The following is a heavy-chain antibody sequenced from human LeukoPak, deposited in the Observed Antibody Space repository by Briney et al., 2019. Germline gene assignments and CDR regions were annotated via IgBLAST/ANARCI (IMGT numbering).Heavy chain of an antibody. CDR3: VRGGTYWTVS. J-gene: IGHJ5*01. CDR1: GFVFSASY. V-gene: IGHV3-7*01. Sequence: GGSLRLSCAASGFVFSASYMSWVRKAPGKGLEWVATIRPDGSEKYHVDSVSGRFTISRDNTNDSLFLQMNSLRVDDTAVYYCVRGGTYWTVSWGQGTLVNVS. CDR2: IRPDGSEK.